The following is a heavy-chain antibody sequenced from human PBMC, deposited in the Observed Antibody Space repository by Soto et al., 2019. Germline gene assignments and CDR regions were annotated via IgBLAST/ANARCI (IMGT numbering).Heavy chain of an antibody. Sequence: ASVKVSCKVSGYTLTELSMHWVRQAPGKGLEWMGGFDPEDGETICAQKFQGRVTMTEDTSTDTAYMELSSLRSEDTAVYYCATDQRITGTLAVTNYYYYGMDVWGQGTTVTVSS. J-gene: IGHJ6*02. CDR2: FDPEDGET. CDR3: ATDQRITGTLAVTNYYYYGMDV. D-gene: IGHD1-7*01. V-gene: IGHV1-24*01. CDR1: GYTLTELS.